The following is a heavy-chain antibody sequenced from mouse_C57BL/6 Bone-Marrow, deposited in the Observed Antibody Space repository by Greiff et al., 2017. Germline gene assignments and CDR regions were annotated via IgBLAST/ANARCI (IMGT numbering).Heavy chain of an antibody. CDR2: IYPGYGDT. CDR3: ARSETTEYFDY. CDR1: GYAFSSYW. D-gene: IGHD1-1*01. J-gene: IGHJ2*01. Sequence: VQLQQSGAELVKPGASVKISCKASGYAFSSYWMNWVKQRPGKGLEWIGQIYPGYGDTNYNGKFKGKATLTADKSSSTAYMQLSSLTSEDSAVYFCARSETTEYFDYWGQGTTLTVSS. V-gene: IGHV1-80*01.